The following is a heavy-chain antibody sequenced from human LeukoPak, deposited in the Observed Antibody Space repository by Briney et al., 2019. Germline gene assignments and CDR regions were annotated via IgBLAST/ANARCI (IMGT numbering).Heavy chain of an antibody. Sequence: GGSQRLSCVGSGFTVSGVYMSRVRQAPGKGLEWVSVIYSDDSTYYADSVKGRFTISRDYSKNTLNLQMNSLRAEDTAVYYCASRPRDAAALDYWGQGTLVTVSS. J-gene: IGHJ4*02. CDR1: GFTVSGVY. D-gene: IGHD6-13*01. CDR2: IYSDDST. CDR3: ASRPRDAAALDY. V-gene: IGHV3-53*01.